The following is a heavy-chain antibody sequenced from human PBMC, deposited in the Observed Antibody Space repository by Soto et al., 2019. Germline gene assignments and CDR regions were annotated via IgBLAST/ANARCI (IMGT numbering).Heavy chain of an antibody. Sequence: EVHLLESGGDLVQPGGSLRLSCTASGLTFSTYAMSWVRQAPGKGLEWVSAIGGSGTGGRTYYADSVKGRFTISRDNSKYTVYLQMNSMTADDTAVYYCAKSPGGLVGSNSDYDGMDVWGQGTRVTVSS. J-gene: IGHJ6*02. CDR3: AKSPGGLVGSNSDYDGMDV. V-gene: IGHV3-23*01. CDR1: GLTFSTYA. D-gene: IGHD2-21*01. CDR2: IGGSGTGGRT.